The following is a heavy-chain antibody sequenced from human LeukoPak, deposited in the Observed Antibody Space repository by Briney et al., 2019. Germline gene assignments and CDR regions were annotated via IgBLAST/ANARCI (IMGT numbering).Heavy chain of an antibody. Sequence: GSLRLSCTASGFSFNRYSMNWVRQAPGKGLEWISYISSDGTTIYYADSVKGRFTISRDNARNSLYLQMNSLRAEDTAVYYCARDPAIQTWLSAYYFDYWGQGTLVTVSS. CDR2: ISSDGTTI. CDR1: GFSFNRYS. CDR3: ARDPAIQTWLSAYYFDY. V-gene: IGHV3-48*01. J-gene: IGHJ4*02. D-gene: IGHD3-22*01.